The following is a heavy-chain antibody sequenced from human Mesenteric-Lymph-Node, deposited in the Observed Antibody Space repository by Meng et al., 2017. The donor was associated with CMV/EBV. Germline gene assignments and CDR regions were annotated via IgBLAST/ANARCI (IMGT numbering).Heavy chain of an antibody. CDR2: IRDYNGNT. CDR3: ARVGIAAGRREDY. V-gene: IGHV1-18*04. Sequence: ASVKVSCKASGYTFTGYYMHWVRQAPGQGLEWMGWIRDYNGNTNYAQKLQGRVTMNTDTYTSTAYMELRSLRSDDTAVYYCARVGIAAGRREDYWGQGTLVTVSS. J-gene: IGHJ4*02. CDR1: GYTFTGYY. D-gene: IGHD6-13*01.